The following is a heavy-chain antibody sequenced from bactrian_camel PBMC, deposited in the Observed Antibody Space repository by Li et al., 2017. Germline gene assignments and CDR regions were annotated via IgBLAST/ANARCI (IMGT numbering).Heavy chain of an antibody. V-gene: IGHV3S40*01. CDR3: ASVGGNWELNY. D-gene: IGHD8*01. CDR2: INILGGTT. Sequence: LVQPGTSLRLSCVASGFTISSYDMTWVREAPGKGLEWVSTINILGGTTYYADSMKGRFTISKDNAKNTVYLQMNSLKPEDTAVYYCASVGGNWELNYWGQGTQVTVS. J-gene: IGHJ4*01. CDR1: GFTISSYD.